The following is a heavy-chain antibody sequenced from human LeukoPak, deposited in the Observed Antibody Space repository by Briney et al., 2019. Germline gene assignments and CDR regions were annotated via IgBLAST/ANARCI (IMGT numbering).Heavy chain of an antibody. V-gene: IGHV3-33*06. CDR2: IWYDGSNK. J-gene: IGHJ4*02. CDR3: AKGSYYDSSGSFYFDY. CDR1: GFTFSSYG. D-gene: IGHD3-22*01. Sequence: GRSLRLSCAASGFTFSSYGMHWVRQAPGKGLEWVAVIWYDGSNKYYADSVKGRFTISRDNSKNTLYVQVNSLGTEDTAAYYCAKGSYYDSSGSFYFDYWGQGTLVTVSS.